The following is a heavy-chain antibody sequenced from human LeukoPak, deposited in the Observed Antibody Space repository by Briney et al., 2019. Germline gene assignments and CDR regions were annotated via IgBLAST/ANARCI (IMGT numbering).Heavy chain of an antibody. J-gene: IGHJ4*02. D-gene: IGHD6-19*01. Sequence: ASVKVSCKASGYSFINYDINWVRQAPAQGLEWMGWMNPNNANAASAQKFQGRVILTRDTTTTTSYMEFSSLKSEDTAMYYCARAPRYSSDWYLAHWGQGTMVIVSS. CDR2: MNPNNANA. CDR1: GYSFINYD. CDR3: ARAPRYSSDWYLAH. V-gene: IGHV1-8*01.